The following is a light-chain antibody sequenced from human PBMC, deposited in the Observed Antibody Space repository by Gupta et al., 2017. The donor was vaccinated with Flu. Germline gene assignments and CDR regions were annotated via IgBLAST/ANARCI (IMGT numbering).Light chain of an antibody. Sequence: QSVLTQPPSASGTSGQRVTISCSGSSSNVGSNYVYWYQQLPGTAPELLIYGSNRRPSGVPDRFSGSKSGASASLAISGLRSEDEADYYCATWDGSLSGWVFGGGTKVNVL. CDR1: SSNVGSNY. CDR3: ATWDGSLSGWV. CDR2: GSN. V-gene: IGLV1-47*01. J-gene: IGLJ3*02.